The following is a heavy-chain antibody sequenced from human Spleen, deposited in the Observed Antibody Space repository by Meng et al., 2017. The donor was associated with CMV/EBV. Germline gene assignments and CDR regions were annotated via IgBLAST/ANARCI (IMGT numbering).Heavy chain of an antibody. CDR1: GGSISSSSYY. CDR2: IYYSGST. Sequence: SETLSLTCTVSGGSISSSSYYWGWIRQPPGKGLEWIGSIYYSGSTYYNPSLKSRVTISVDTSKNQFSLKLSSVTAADTAVYYCASRSRAGLRLGYYFDYWGQGTLVTVSS. V-gene: IGHV4-39*01. CDR3: ASRSRAGLRLGYYFDY. J-gene: IGHJ4*02. D-gene: IGHD3-16*01.